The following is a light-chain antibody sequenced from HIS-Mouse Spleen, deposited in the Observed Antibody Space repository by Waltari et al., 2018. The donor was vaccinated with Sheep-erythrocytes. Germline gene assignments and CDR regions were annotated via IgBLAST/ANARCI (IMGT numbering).Light chain of an antibody. CDR2: EVS. V-gene: IGLV2-8*01. CDR1: TSYVGGCNY. CDR3: SSYAGSNNWV. Sequence: QSALTPPPSASGSPGQSVTISSSATTSYVGGCNYVSWYQHHPGKPPKLMIYEVSKRPSGVPDRFSGSKSGNTASLTVSGLQAEDEADYYCSSYAGSNNWVFGGGTKLTVL. J-gene: IGLJ3*02.